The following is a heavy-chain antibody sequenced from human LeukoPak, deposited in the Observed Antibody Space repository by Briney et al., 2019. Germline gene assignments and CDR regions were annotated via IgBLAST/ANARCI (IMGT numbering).Heavy chain of an antibody. CDR2: IKQDGSEK. V-gene: IGHV3-7*01. CDR3: ARDAFSRISIFGVVSHAFDI. CDR1: GFTFSNYW. Sequence: GGSLRLSCAASGFTFSNYWMTWVRQAPGEGLEWVANIKQDGSEKYCVDSVKGRFTISRDNAKNSLYLQMNSLRAEDTAVYFCARDAFSRISIFGVVSHAFDIWGQGTMVTVSS. J-gene: IGHJ3*02. D-gene: IGHD3-3*01.